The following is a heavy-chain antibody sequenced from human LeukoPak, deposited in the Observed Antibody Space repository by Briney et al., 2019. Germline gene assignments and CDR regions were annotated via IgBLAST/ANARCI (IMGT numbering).Heavy chain of an antibody. CDR2: IKSKTDGGTT. Sequence: SGGSLRLSCAASGFTFSNAWMSWVRQAPGKGREWVGRIKSKTDGGTTDYAAPVKGRFTISRDDSKNTLYLQMNSLKTEDTAVYYCTTDRGYSGSKDYFDYRGQGTLVTVSS. J-gene: IGHJ4*02. CDR1: GFTFSNAW. V-gene: IGHV3-15*01. CDR3: TTDRGYSGSKDYFDY. D-gene: IGHD1-26*01.